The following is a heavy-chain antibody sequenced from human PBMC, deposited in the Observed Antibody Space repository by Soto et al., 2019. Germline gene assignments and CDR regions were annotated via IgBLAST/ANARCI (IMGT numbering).Heavy chain of an antibody. Sequence: QVTLKESGPVLVKPTETLTLTCTVSGFSLSTGRMGVSWIRQPPGKALEWLAHIFSDNERSYSTSMQGRLTISKDPSGSQVVMSMTHLDPVDTGTYYCVSMNADSYQFCSAMDVWGHVTTVTVSS. V-gene: IGHV2-26*01. CDR1: GFSLSTGRMG. CDR2: IFSDNER. CDR3: VSMNADSYQFCSAMDV. J-gene: IGHJ6*02. D-gene: IGHD2-2*01.